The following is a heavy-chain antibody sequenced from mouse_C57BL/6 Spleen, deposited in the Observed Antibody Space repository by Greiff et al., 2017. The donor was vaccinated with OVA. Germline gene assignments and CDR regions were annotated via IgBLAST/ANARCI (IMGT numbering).Heavy chain of an antibody. D-gene: IGHD2-12*01. V-gene: IGHV2-4*01. J-gene: IGHJ3*01. CDR2: IWSGGRT. Sequence: QVQLQQSGPGLVQPSQSLSITCTVSGFSLTSYGVHWVRQPPGKGLEWLGVIWSGGRTDYNAAFISRLSISKDNSKSQVFFIMNSLQADDTAIYYCAKIYDRFAYWGQGTLVTVSA. CDR1: GFSLTSYG. CDR3: AKIYDRFAY.